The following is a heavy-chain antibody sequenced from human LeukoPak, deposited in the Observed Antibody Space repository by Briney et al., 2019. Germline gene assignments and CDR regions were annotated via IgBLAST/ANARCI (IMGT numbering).Heavy chain of an antibody. CDR2: IYHSGST. J-gene: IGHJ4*02. CDR1: GGSISSGGYS. CDR3: AGHVAAAGNFDY. V-gene: IGHV4-30-2*01. Sequence: PSQTLSLTCAVSGGSISSGGYSWSWIRQPPGKGLEWIGYIYHSGSTYYNPSLKSRVTISVDTSKNQFSLKLSSVTAADTAVYYCAGHVAAAGNFDYWGQGTLVTVSS. D-gene: IGHD6-13*01.